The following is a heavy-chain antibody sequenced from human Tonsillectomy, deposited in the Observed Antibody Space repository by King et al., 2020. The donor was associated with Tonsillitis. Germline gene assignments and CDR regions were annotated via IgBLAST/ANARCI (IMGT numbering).Heavy chain of an antibody. V-gene: IGHV3-23*04. CDR3: AKSSVWSVGAFDI. Sequence: VQLVESGGGLVQPGGSLRLSCAASGFTFSTYAMSWVRQAPGKGLEWVSAMSGSGDSTYYADPVKGRFTISRDNSKKTLYLQMNSLRAEDTAVYYCAKSSVWSVGAFDIWGQGTMVTVSS. CDR1: GFTFSTYA. J-gene: IGHJ3*02. D-gene: IGHD6-13*01. CDR2: MSGSGDST.